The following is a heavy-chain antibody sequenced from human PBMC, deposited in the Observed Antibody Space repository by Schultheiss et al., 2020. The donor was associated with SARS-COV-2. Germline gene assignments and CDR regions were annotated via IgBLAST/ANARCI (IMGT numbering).Heavy chain of an antibody. D-gene: IGHD3-16*01. CDR2: IKSKTDGGTT. Sequence: GGSLRLSCAASGFTFSNAWMSWVRQAPGKGLEWVGRIKSKTDGGTTDYAAPVKGRFTISRDDSKNSLYLQMNSLKTEDTAVYYCARGQEGGWFDPWGQGTLVTVSS. CDR3: ARGQEGGWFDP. CDR1: GFTFSNAW. J-gene: IGHJ5*02. V-gene: IGHV3-15*01.